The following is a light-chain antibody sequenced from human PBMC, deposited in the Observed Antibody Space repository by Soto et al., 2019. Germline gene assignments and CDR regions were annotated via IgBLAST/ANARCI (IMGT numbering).Light chain of an antibody. CDR1: QGIGST. CDR2: GAS. CDR3: QQYGNGAYT. Sequence: EIVLTQSPATLSVSPGERVALSCRASQGIGSTLAWYRQQPGQAPRLLIYGASSRATGIPDRFSGSGSGTDFTLTISRLEPEDFAVYYCQQYGNGAYTFGQGTKVDIK. J-gene: IGKJ2*01. V-gene: IGKV3-20*01.